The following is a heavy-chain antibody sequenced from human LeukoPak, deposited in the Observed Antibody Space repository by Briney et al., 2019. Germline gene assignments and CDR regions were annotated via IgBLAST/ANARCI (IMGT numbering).Heavy chain of an antibody. CDR1: GFAFSSYG. Sequence: GGSLRLSCAASGFAFSSYGMHWVRQAPGKGLEWVAYIHYDSSTEDYADSVKGRFTISRDNSKNTLFLQMNNLSLEDMAVFYCAKDWNWAIDRWGQGTLVTVSS. J-gene: IGHJ4*02. CDR2: IHYDSSTE. V-gene: IGHV3-30*02. D-gene: IGHD1-7*01. CDR3: AKDWNWAIDR.